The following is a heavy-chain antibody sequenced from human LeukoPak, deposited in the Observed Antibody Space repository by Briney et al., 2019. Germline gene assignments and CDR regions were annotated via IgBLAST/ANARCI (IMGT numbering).Heavy chain of an antibody. Sequence: GASVKVSCKASGYTFTSYGISWVRQAPGQGLEWMGWISAYNGNTNYAQKLQGRATMTTDTSTSTAYMELRSLRSDDTAVYYCARRDGLFPAIGYCSGGSCLYYYYYYMDVWGKGTTVTVSS. CDR2: ISAYNGNT. D-gene: IGHD2-15*01. J-gene: IGHJ6*03. V-gene: IGHV1-18*01. CDR1: GYTFTSYG. CDR3: ARRDGLFPAIGYCSGGSCLYYYYYYMDV.